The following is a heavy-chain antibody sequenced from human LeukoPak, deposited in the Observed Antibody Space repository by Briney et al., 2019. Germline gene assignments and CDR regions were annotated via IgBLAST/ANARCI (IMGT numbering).Heavy chain of an antibody. D-gene: IGHD5-18*01. CDR3: ARRGGGLSTAMDLFFDY. J-gene: IGHJ4*02. CDR1: GFTFSSYA. Sequence: GGSLRLSCAASGFTFSSYAMHWVRQAPGKGLEWVAVISYDGSNKYYADSVKGRFTISRDNSKNTLYLQMNSLRAEDTAVYYCARRGGGLSTAMDLFFDYWGQGTLVTVSS. CDR2: ISYDGSNK. V-gene: IGHV3-30-3*01.